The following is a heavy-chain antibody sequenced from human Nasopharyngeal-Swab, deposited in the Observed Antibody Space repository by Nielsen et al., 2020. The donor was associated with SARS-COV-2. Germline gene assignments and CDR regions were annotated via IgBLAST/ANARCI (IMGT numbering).Heavy chain of an antibody. Sequence: GGSRRPSCAASGFTLSDYYMSWIRQAPGKGLEWVSYISSSSSYTNYADSVKGRFTISRDNAKNSLYLQMNSLRAEDTAVYYCARSRLTIFGVVIGPFDYWGQGTLVTVSS. CDR2: ISSSSSYT. CDR1: GFTLSDYY. CDR3: ARSRLTIFGVVIGPFDY. J-gene: IGHJ4*02. V-gene: IGHV3-11*06. D-gene: IGHD3-3*01.